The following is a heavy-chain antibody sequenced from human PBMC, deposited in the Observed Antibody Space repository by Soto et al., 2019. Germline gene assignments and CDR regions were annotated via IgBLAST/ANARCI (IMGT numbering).Heavy chain of an antibody. J-gene: IGHJ4*02. Sequence: GASVNVSCKASGGTFSSYAISWVRQAPGQGLEWMGGIIPIFGTANYAQKFQGRVTITADESTSTAYMELSSLRSEDTAVYYCARNLGEVGAPSGFDYWGQGTLVTVSS. D-gene: IGHD1-26*01. CDR2: IIPIFGTA. V-gene: IGHV1-69*13. CDR3: ARNLGEVGAPSGFDY. CDR1: GGTFSSYA.